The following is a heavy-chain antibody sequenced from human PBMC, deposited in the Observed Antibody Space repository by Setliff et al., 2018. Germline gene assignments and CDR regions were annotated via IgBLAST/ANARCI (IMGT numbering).Heavy chain of an antibody. J-gene: IGHJ6*03. CDR3: ARGPPKYLRISGYYCYYMDV. CDR1: GGSFSGYY. D-gene: IGHD3-10*01. CDR2: INQSGST. V-gene: IGHV4-34*01. Sequence: PSETLSLTCAVYGGSFSGYYWSWIRQPPGKGLEWIGEINQSGSTNYNPSLKSRVTISVDTSKNQFSLKLSSVTAADTAVYYCARGPPKYLRISGYYCYYMDVWGKGTTVTVSS.